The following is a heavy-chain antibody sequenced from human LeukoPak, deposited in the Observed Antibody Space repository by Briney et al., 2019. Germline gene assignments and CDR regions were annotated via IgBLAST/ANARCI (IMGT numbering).Heavy chain of an antibody. CDR3: ARDRAGRGYCSSTSCYPIDY. D-gene: IGHD2-2*01. CDR1: GDSVSSNSAA. Sequence: SQTLSLTRAISGDSVSSNSAAWNWIRQSPSRGLEWLGRTYYRSKWYNDYAVSVKSRITINPDTSKNQFSLQLNSVTPEDTAVYYCARDRAGRGYCSSTSCYPIDYWGQGTLVTVSS. J-gene: IGHJ4*02. V-gene: IGHV6-1*01. CDR2: TYYRSKWYN.